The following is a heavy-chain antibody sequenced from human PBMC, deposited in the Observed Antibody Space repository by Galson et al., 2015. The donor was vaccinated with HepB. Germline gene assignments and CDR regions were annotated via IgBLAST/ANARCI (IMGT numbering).Heavy chain of an antibody. D-gene: IGHD3-16*01. CDR3: AREPRFYYGMDV. Sequence: SLRLSCAASGFSFSSYRMHWVRQAPGKGLVWVSRIKSDGSNTTYADSVKGRFNISRDNAKNTLYLQMNSLRAEDTAVYYCAREPRFYYGMDVWGQGTTVTVSS. CDR1: GFSFSSYR. V-gene: IGHV3-74*01. J-gene: IGHJ6*02. CDR2: IKSDGSNT.